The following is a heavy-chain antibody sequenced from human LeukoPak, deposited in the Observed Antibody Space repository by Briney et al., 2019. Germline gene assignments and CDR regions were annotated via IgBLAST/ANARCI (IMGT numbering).Heavy chain of an antibody. V-gene: IGHV3-74*01. CDR3: TTGPSYGYEW. CDR2: IKTDGRTT. D-gene: IGHD3-16*01. Sequence: GGSLRLSCAASGMTFSNHWMHWVRQVPGKGLVSVSLIKTDGRTTIYADSVKGRFTISRDNGKSTLYLQMNSLRAEDTAIYYCTTGPSYGYEWWGQGTVVTVSS. J-gene: IGHJ4*02. CDR1: GMTFSNHW.